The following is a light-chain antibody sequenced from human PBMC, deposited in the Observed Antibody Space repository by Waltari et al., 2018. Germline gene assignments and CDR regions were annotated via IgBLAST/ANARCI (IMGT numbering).Light chain of an antibody. CDR2: VNN. CDR3: GTWDSTLGAGV. V-gene: IGLV1-51*01. CDR1: SSNIGNNY. J-gene: IGLJ7*01. Sequence: QSVLTQPPSVSAAPGQKVTISCSGSSSNIGNNYVSWYQQLPGTAPKVLIYVNNKRPSGIPDRFAGSKSGTSATLDITGLQTGDEADYYCGTWDSTLGAGVFGGGTQLTVL.